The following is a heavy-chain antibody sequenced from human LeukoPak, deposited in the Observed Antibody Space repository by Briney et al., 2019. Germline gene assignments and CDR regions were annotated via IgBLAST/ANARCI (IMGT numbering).Heavy chain of an antibody. D-gene: IGHD3-22*01. CDR2: IKQDGSEK. J-gene: IGHJ4*02. Sequence: QAGGSLRLSCAASGFTFSSYWMSWVRQAPGKGLEWVANIKQDGSEKYYVDSVKGRFTISRDNAKNSLYLQMNSLRAEDTAVYDCAAAMDSSGYYYFDYWDQGTLVTVSS. CDR3: AAAMDSSGYYYFDY. CDR1: GFTFSSYW. V-gene: IGHV3-7*01.